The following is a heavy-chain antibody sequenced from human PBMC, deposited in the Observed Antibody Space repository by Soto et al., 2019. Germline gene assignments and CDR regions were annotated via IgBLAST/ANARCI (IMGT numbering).Heavy chain of an antibody. J-gene: IGHJ5*02. CDR3: AREGPNYVDIVATSFRGSYNWFDP. V-gene: IGHV1-18*01. Sequence: ASVKVSCKASGYTFTSYGISWVRQAPGQGLEWMGWISAYNGNTNYAQKLQGRVTMTTDTSTSTAYMELRSLRSDDTAVYYCAREGPNYVDIVATSFRGSYNWFDPWGQGTLVTVSS. CDR1: GYTFTSYG. CDR2: ISAYNGNT. D-gene: IGHD5-12*01.